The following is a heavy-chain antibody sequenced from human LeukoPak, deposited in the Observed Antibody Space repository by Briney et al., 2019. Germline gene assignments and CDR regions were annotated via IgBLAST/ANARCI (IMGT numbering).Heavy chain of an antibody. D-gene: IGHD6-13*01. CDR1: GGSISSSSYY. J-gene: IGHJ3*02. CDR3: ASPYSSRFDI. Sequence: SETLSLTCTVSGGSISSSSYYWGWIRQPPGKGLEWIGSIHYSESTYYNPSLKSRVTISVDTSKNQFSLKLSSVTAADTAVYYCASPYSSRFDIWGQGTMVIVSS. CDR2: IHYSEST. V-gene: IGHV4-39*01.